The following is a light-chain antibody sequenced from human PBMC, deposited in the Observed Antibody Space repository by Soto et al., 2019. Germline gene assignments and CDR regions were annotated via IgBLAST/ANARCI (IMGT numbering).Light chain of an antibody. Sequence: QLVLTQSPSASASLGASVKLTCTLSSGHSNYAIAWHQQQSEKGPRYLMKLNSDGSHSKGDGIPDRFSGSSSGAERYLTISGLQSEDEADYYCQTWGSGIVVFGGGTK. J-gene: IGLJ2*01. V-gene: IGLV4-69*01. CDR2: LNSDGSH. CDR3: QTWGSGIVV. CDR1: SGHSNYA.